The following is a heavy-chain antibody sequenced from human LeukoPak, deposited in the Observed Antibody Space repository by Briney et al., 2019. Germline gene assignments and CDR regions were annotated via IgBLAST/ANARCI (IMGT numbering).Heavy chain of an antibody. CDR1: GFTFSSYA. J-gene: IGHJ4*02. V-gene: IGHV3-23*01. Sequence: PGGSLRLSCAASGFTFSSYAMSWVRQAPGKGLEWVSAISGRGASTYYADSVRDRFTISRDNSKDTLYLQMNSLRADDTAVYYCAKGPGAGGNTWYYFDCWGQGTLVTVSS. CDR2: ISGRGAST. D-gene: IGHD6-13*01. CDR3: AKGPGAGGNTWYYFDC.